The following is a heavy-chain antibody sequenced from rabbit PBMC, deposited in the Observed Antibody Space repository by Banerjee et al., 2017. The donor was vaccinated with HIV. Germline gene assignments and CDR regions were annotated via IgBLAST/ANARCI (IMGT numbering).Heavy chain of an antibody. CDR2: IYAGKGST. D-gene: IGHD2-1*01. J-gene: IGHJ2*01. CDR1: GFDFSTYG. V-gene: IGHV1S47*01. CDR3: VRGRYSYDDYGDFGAFDP. Sequence: QEQLVESGGGLVQPGGSLKLSCKASGFDFSTYGVNWVRQAPGKGLEWIGIIYAGKGSTDYASWVNGRFTISSDNAQNTLYLHLNSLTAADTATYFCVRGRYSYDDYGDFGAFDPWGPGTLVTVS.